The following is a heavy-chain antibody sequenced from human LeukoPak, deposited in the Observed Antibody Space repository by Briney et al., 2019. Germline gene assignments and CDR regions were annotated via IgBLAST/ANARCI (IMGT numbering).Heavy chain of an antibody. D-gene: IGHD6-13*01. V-gene: IGHV3-23*01. J-gene: IGHJ4*02. CDR2: ISGSGGST. Sequence: GGSLRLSCAASGFTFSSYGMSWVRQAPGKGLEWVSAISGSGGSTYYADSVKGRFTISRDNSKNTLYLQMNSLRVEDTAVYYCARERGYSSSCYTFWGQGTLVTVSS. CDR1: GFTFSSYG. CDR3: ARERGYSSSCYTF.